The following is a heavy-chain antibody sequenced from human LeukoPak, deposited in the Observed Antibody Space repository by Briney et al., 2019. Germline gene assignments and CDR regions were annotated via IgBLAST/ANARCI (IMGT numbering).Heavy chain of an antibody. D-gene: IGHD6-13*01. CDR1: GFTFSSYS. CDR3: AKRAAAGTFDY. J-gene: IGHJ4*02. Sequence: GGSLRLSCAASGFTFSSYSMNWVRQAPGKGLAWVSSISSSSSYIYYADSVKGRFTISRDNSKNTLYLQMNSLRAEDTAVYYCAKRAAAGTFDYWGQGTLVTVSS. V-gene: IGHV3-21*04. CDR2: ISSSSSYI.